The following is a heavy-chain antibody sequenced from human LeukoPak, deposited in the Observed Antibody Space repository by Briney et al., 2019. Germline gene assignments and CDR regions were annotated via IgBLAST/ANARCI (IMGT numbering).Heavy chain of an antibody. CDR2: IIPIFGTA. CDR1: GYTFTGYY. CDR3: ARRERGYYFDY. D-gene: IGHD1-26*01. Sequence: ASVKVSCKASGYTFTGYYMHWVRQAPGQGLEWMGGIIPIFGTANYAQKFQGRVTITADESTSTAYMELSSLRSEDTAVYYCARRERGYYFDYWGQGTLVTVSS. V-gene: IGHV1-69*13. J-gene: IGHJ4*02.